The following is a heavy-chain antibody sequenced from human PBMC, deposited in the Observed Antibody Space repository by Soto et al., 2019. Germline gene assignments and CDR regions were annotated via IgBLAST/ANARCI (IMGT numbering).Heavy chain of an antibody. CDR2: IIPIFGTA. Sequence: GASVKVSCKDSGGTLSSYAISWVRQAKKQGLEWMGGIIPIFGTANYAQKFQGRVTITADESTSTAYMELSSLRSEDTAVYYCARDNGASGGKTYYYDSSGYYHFDYWGQGTLVTVSS. CDR1: GGTLSSYA. D-gene: IGHD3-22*01. CDR3: ARDNGASGGKTYYYDSSGYYHFDY. V-gene: IGHV1-69*13. J-gene: IGHJ4*02.